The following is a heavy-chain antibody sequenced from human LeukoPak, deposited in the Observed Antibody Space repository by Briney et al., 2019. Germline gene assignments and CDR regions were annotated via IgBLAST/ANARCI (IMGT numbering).Heavy chain of an antibody. D-gene: IGHD3-22*01. J-gene: IGHJ4*02. CDR2: INHSGST. CDR1: GGSFSGYY. CDR3: ARLIRYYYDSSGYRAPKGY. V-gene: IGHV4-34*01. Sequence: PSETLSLTCAVYGGSFSGYYWSWIRQPPGKGLEWIGEINHSGSTNYNPSLKSRVTISVDTSKNQFSLKLSSVTAADTAVYYCARLIRYYYDSSGYRAPKGYWGQGTLVTVSS.